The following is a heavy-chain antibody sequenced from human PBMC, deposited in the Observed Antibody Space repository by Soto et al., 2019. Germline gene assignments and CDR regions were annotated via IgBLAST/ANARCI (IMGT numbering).Heavy chain of an antibody. CDR2: IEGNGRTT. J-gene: IGHJ4*02. Sequence: EVQLLESGGDLVQPGGSLRLTCATSGFTFSTYGMSWVRQAPGKGLQWVSGIEGNGRTTSYVDSVKGRFTISRDNFSNMLYLQMNSLTAEDTSIYYCAKSLFGGHFWGQGTLVTVSS. D-gene: IGHD2-15*01. CDR1: GFTFSTYG. CDR3: AKSLFGGHF. V-gene: IGHV3-23*01.